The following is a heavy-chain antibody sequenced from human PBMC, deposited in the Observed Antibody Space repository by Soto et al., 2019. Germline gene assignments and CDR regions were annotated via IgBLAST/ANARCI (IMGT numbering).Heavy chain of an antibody. CDR3: ARQAYDFWSGYEYNWFDP. V-gene: IGHV3-21*01. Sequence: GGSLRLSCAASGFTFSSYSMNWVRQAPGKGLEWVSSISSSSSYIYYADSVKGRFTISRDNAKNSLYLQMNSLRAEDTAVYYCARQAYDFWSGYEYNWFDPWGQGTLVTVSS. CDR2: ISSSSSYI. J-gene: IGHJ5*02. D-gene: IGHD3-3*01. CDR1: GFTFSSYS.